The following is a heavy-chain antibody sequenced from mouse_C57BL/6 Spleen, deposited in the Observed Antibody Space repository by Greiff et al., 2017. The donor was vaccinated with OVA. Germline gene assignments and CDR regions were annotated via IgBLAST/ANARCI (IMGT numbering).Heavy chain of an antibody. CDR1: GFNIKDYY. V-gene: IGHV14-1*01. CDR3: TTHDSKGYWYFDV. J-gene: IGHJ1*03. D-gene: IGHD2-5*01. Sequence: VQLKQSGAELVRPGASVKLSCTASGFNIKDYYMHWVKQRPEQGLEWIGRIDPEDGDTEYAPKFQGKATMTADTSSNTAYLQLSSLTSEDTAVYYCTTHDSKGYWYFDVWGTGTTVTVSS. CDR2: IDPEDGDT.